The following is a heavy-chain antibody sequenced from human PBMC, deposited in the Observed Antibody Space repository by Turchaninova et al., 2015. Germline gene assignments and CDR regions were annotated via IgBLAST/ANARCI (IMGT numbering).Heavy chain of an antibody. Sequence: QLQESGSGLVKPSQTLSLTCAASGGSISRGGYTWSWIRQPPGKGLEWLGYMYQSRSPYYNPSLKSRVTISGDRSKNQFSLEVSSVTAADTAIYYCARKTTDDDSFDIWGQGTLVTVSS. CDR1: GGSISRGGYT. J-gene: IGHJ3*02. D-gene: IGHD4-17*01. CDR3: ARKTTDDDSFDI. V-gene: IGHV4-30-2*01. CDR2: MYQSRSP.